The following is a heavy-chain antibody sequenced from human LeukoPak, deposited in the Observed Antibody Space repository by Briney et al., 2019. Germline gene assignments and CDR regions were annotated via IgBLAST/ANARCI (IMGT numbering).Heavy chain of an antibody. CDR3: ARDSIVVVPAAMQEEVDNFDY. CDR1: GFTFSSYS. Sequence: GGSLRLSCAASGFTFSSYSMNWVRQAPGKGLEWVSSISSSSSYIYYADSVKGRFTISRDNAKNSLYLQMNSLRAEDTAVYYCARDSIVVVPAAMQEEVDNFDYWGQGTLVTVSS. V-gene: IGHV3-21*01. D-gene: IGHD2-2*01. J-gene: IGHJ4*02. CDR2: ISSSSSYI.